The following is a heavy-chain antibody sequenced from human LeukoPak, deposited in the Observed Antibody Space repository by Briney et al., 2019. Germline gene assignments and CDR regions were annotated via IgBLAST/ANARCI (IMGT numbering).Heavy chain of an antibody. Sequence: SETLSLTCTVSGCSISSSSYYWGWIRQPPGKGLEWIGTIYYTGSTYYNPSLRRRATMSVDTSKNQFSLMMSLVAAADTAVYYCARDSHGYCSGGSCYSGGWFDPWGQGTLVTVSS. D-gene: IGHD2-15*01. CDR3: ARDSHGYCSGGSCYSGGWFDP. J-gene: IGHJ5*02. V-gene: IGHV4-39*07. CDR2: IYYTGST. CDR1: GCSISSSSYY.